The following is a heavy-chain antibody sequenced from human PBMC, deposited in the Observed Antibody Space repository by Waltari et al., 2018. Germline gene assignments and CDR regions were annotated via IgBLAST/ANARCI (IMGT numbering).Heavy chain of an antibody. CDR2: IYPGDSDT. Sequence: WVRQMPGKGLEWMGIIYPGDSDTRYSPSFQGQVTISADKSISTAYLQWSSLKASDTAMYYCARGVGTMDIVVVPAATLTPNWFDPWGQGTLVTVSS. J-gene: IGHJ5*02. CDR3: ARGVGTMDIVVVPAATLTPNWFDP. V-gene: IGHV5-51*01. D-gene: IGHD2-2*03.